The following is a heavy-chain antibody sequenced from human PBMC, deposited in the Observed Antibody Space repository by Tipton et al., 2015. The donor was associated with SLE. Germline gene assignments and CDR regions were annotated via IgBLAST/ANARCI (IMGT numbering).Heavy chain of an antibody. Sequence: TLSLTCAVSGYSISSGYYWGWIRQPPGKGLEWIGSIYYSGSTNYNPSLKSRVTISVDTSKNQFSLKLSPVTAADTAVYYCARVFRTTRYYFDYWGQGTLVTVSS. D-gene: IGHD3/OR15-3a*01. CDR2: IYYSGST. V-gene: IGHV4-38-2*01. CDR3: ARVFRTTRYYFDY. CDR1: GYSISSGYY. J-gene: IGHJ4*02.